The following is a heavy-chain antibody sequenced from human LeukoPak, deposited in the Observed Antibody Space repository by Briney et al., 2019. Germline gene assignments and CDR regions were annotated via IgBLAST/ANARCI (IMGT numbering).Heavy chain of an antibody. CDR1: GYTFTGYY. CDR2: INPNSGGT. Sequence: RASVKVSCKASGYTFTGYYMHWVRQAPGQGLEWMGWINPNSGGTNYAQKFQGRVTMTRDTSISTAYMELSRLRSDDTAVYYCARDIDIVGATGDSGAFDIWGQGTMVTVSS. CDR3: ARDIDIVGATGDSGAFDI. J-gene: IGHJ3*02. V-gene: IGHV1-2*02. D-gene: IGHD1-26*01.